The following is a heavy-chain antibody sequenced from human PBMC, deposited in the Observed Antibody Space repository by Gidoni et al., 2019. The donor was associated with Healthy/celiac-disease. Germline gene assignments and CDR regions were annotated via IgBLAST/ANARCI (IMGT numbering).Heavy chain of an antibody. V-gene: IGHV3-30-3*01. CDR3: ARGYGDYDFHPFDY. J-gene: IGHJ4*02. CDR1: GFTFSSSA. D-gene: IGHD4-17*01. Sequence: QVKLVHSGGAVVPPGRSLRLSVAASGFTFSSSAMHWVRQAPGKGLGWVAVISYDGSNKYYADSVKGRFTISRDNSKNTLYLQMNSLRAEDTAVYYCARGYGDYDFHPFDYWGQGTLVTVSS. CDR2: ISYDGSNK.